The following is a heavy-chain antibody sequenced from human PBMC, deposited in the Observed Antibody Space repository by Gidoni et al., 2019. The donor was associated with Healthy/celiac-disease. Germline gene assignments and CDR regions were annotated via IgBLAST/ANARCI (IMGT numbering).Heavy chain of an antibody. V-gene: IGHV3-30*04. J-gene: IGHJ6*02. D-gene: IGHD2-8*01. CDR2: ISYDGSNK. CDR1: GFTFSSYA. Sequence: QVQLVESGGGVVQPGRSLRLSCAASGFTFSSYAMHWVRQAPGQGLEWVAVISYDGSNKYYADSVKGRFTISRDNSKSTLYLQMNSLRAEDTAVYYCAREGEGVLMVYAIGGMDVWGQGTTVTVSS. CDR3: AREGEGVLMVYAIGGMDV.